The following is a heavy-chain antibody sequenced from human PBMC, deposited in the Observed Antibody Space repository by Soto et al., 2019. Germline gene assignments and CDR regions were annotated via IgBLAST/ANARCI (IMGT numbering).Heavy chain of an antibody. D-gene: IGHD6-13*01. Sequence: ASVKVSCKVSGYTLTELSMHWVRQAPGKGLEWMGGFDPEDGETIYAQKFQGRVTMTEDTSTDTAYMELSSLRSEDTAVYYCATRFGSSWYTGYYYYYVMDVWGQGTTVTVSS. V-gene: IGHV1-24*01. CDR1: GYTLTELS. J-gene: IGHJ6*02. CDR2: FDPEDGET. CDR3: ATRFGSSWYTGYYYYYVMDV.